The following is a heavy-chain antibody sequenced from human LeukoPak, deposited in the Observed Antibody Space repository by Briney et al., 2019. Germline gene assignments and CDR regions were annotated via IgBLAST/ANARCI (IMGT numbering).Heavy chain of an antibody. D-gene: IGHD4-17*01. CDR2: IYYSRST. CDR1: GGSISSSSDY. CDR3: ARHQRGDYTFDY. V-gene: IGHV4-39*01. J-gene: IGHJ4*02. Sequence: PAETLSLTCTVSGGSISSSSDYGGWIRQPPGEGLEWIGSIYYSRSTYYNPSLKRRVTISVDTSKNQLSLKLTSGTAADTAVYYCARHQRGDYTFDYWGQGTLVTVSS.